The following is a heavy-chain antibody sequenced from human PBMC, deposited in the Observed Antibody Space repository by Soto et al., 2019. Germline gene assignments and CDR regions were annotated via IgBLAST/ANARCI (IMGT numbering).Heavy chain of an antibody. CDR1: GGIFSSYA. CDR3: ARVGGVGAPPGADY. D-gene: IGHD1-26*01. Sequence: GASGKVSCKASGGIFSSYAISWLRQAPGQGLEWMGAVIPILGQPYYAPTLQGRVTITADESARTAYMEMSSLRSEDTAVYCARVGGVGAPPGADYWGQGTLVTVSS. V-gene: IGHV1-69*13. J-gene: IGHJ4*02. CDR2: VIPILGQP.